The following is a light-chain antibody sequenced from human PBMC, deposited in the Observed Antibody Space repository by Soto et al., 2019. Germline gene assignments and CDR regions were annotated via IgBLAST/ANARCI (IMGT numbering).Light chain of an antibody. V-gene: IGKV1-5*01. CDR1: QSITNW. J-gene: IGKJ1*01. Sequence: DIQMTQSPSTLSASIGDRVTITCRAGQSITNWLAWYQQKPGKAPNLLIYDASSLKSGVPSRFSGSGSGTKFTLTISSLQPEDFATYYCQQYNSYKWTFGQGTKV. CDR3: QQYNSYKWT. CDR2: DAS.